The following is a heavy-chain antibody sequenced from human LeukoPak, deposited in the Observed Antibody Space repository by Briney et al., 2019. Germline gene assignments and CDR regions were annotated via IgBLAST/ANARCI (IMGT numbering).Heavy chain of an antibody. J-gene: IGHJ4*02. D-gene: IGHD2-2*01. CDR3: TKAGCSSTTRYSNC. Sequence: PGRSLRLSCAASGFAFSTYAMNWVRQAPGKGLEWVAVMSYDGSNKYYADSVRGRFTISRDNSKNTLYLQMNSLRSEDSAVYYCTKAGCSSTTRYSNCWGQGTLVTVSS. CDR2: MSYDGSNK. CDR1: GFAFSTYA. V-gene: IGHV3-30*18.